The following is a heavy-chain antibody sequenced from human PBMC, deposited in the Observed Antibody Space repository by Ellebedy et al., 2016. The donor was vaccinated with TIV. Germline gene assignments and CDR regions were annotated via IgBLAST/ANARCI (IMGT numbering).Heavy chain of an antibody. CDR2: INPSGGST. V-gene: IGHV1-46*01. D-gene: IGHD3-10*01. CDR1: GYTFTSYY. J-gene: IGHJ6*02. CDR3: AKELGDYFSSRSGGMDV. Sequence: AASVKVSCKASGYTFTSYYMHWVRQTPGQGLEWMGIINPSGGSTSYAQKFQGRVTIIADESTSTFDIEVSSLRFEDTAVYYCAKELGDYFSSRSGGMDVWGQGTTVTVSS.